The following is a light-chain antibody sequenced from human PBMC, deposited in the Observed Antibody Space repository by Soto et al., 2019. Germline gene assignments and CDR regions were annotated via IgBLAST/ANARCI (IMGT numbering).Light chain of an antibody. CDR1: NSNIGNND. CDR2: VDN. Sequence: QSVLTQPPSASGTPGQRVTISCSGSNSNIGNNDVYWYRHIPGTAPRLLIYVDNQRPSEVPDRFSGSKSGTSASLAISGLRSDDEADYYCAAWDDSLSAFVFASGTKLTVL. J-gene: IGLJ1*01. V-gene: IGLV1-47*02. CDR3: AAWDDSLSAFV.